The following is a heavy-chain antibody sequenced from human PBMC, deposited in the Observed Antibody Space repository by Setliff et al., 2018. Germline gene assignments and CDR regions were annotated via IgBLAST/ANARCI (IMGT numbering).Heavy chain of an antibody. CDR3: ARNPWFDP. CDR1: GYTFTGYY. CDR2: ISAYNGNT. J-gene: IGHJ5*02. Sequence: GASVKVSCKASGYTFTGYYMHWVRQAPGQGLEWMGWISAYNGNTNYAQRFQGRVTMTTDTSTSTAYMELRSLRSDDTAVYYCARNPWFDPWGQGTLVTVSS. V-gene: IGHV1-18*04.